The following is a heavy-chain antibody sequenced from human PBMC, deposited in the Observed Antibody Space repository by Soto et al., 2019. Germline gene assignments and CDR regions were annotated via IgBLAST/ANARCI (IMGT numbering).Heavy chain of an antibody. CDR2: IYYSGST. V-gene: IGHV4-39*01. CDR1: GGSISSSSYY. J-gene: IGHJ6*02. Sequence: KPSETLSLTCTVSGGSISSSSYYWGWIRQPPGKGLEWIGSIYYSGSTYYNPSLKSRVTISVDTSKNQFSLKLSSVTAADTAVYYCARQEWELPYYYYGMDVWGQGTTVTVSS. CDR3: ARQEWELPYYYYGMDV. D-gene: IGHD1-26*01.